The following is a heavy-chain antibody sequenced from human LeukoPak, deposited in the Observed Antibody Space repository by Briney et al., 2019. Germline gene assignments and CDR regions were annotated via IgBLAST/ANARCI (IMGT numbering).Heavy chain of an antibody. D-gene: IGHD5-24*01. CDR2: MNPNSGGT. CDR1: GYTFTSYD. CDR3: ARGWLQLTAFDY. J-gene: IGHJ4*02. V-gene: IGHV1-2*02. Sequence: ASVKVSCKASGYTFTSYDINWVRQATGQGLEWMGWMNPNSGGTNYAQKFQGRVTMTRDTSISTAYMELSRLRSDDTAVYYCARGWLQLTAFDYWGQGTLVTVSS.